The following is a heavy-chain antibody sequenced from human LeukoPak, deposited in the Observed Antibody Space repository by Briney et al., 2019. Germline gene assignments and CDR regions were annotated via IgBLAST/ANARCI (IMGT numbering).Heavy chain of an antibody. CDR2: TYYSGST. CDR1: GGSISSYY. J-gene: IGHJ2*01. CDR3: ARRTYFDL. V-gene: IGHV4-59*08. Sequence: SETLSLTCTVSGGSISSYYWSWVRQPPGKGLEWIGYTYYSGSTTYNPSLKSRVTISVDTSKNQFSLRLTSVTAADTAVYYCARRTYFDLWGRGTLVTVSS.